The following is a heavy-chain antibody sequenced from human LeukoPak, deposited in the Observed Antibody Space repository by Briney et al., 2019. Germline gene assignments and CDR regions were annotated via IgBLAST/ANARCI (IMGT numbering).Heavy chain of an antibody. CDR2: ISGSDGST. V-gene: IGHV3-23*01. J-gene: IGHJ4*02. Sequence: PGGSLRLSCAASGFTFSSYAMSWVRQAPGKGLEWVSAISGSDGSTYYAGSVKGRFTISRDNSKNTLYLQMNSLRAEDTAVYYCAKVYGGEFDYWGQGTLVTVSS. D-gene: IGHD4-23*01. CDR3: AKVYGGEFDY. CDR1: GFTFSSYA.